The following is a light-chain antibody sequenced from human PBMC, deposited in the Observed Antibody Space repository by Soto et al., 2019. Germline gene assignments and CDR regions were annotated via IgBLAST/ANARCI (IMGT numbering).Light chain of an antibody. Sequence: QSVLTQPPSVSGAPGQRVTISCSGSTSNIGNNAVNWYQQLPGKAPRALIYYDDLLPTGVSKRFSGSKSGTSVSLAISGLQSDDEADYYCASWDDTLSGAVFGGGTKLTVL. CDR3: ASWDDTLSGAV. CDR1: TSNIGNNA. CDR2: YDD. J-gene: IGLJ3*02. V-gene: IGLV1-36*01.